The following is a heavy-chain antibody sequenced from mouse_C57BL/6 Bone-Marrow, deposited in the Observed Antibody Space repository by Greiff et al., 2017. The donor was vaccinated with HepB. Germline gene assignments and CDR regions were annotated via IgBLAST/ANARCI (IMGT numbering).Heavy chain of an antibody. Sequence: QVQLQQSGAELMKPGASVKLSCKATGYTFTGYWIEWVKQRPGHGLEWIGEILPGSGSTNYNEKFKGKATFTADTSSNTAYMQLSSLTTEDSAIYYSVRTGYYASGGVLWYIDVWGTGTTVTVSS. CDR2: ILPGSGST. CDR1: GYTFTGYW. D-gene: IGHD1-1*01. V-gene: IGHV1-9*01. CDR3: VRTGYYASGGVLWYIDV. J-gene: IGHJ1*03.